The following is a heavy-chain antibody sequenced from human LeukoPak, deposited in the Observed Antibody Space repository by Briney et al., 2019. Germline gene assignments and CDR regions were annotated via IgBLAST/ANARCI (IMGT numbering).Heavy chain of an antibody. CDR3: ARDNSVRDEAWWFNP. D-gene: IGHD5-24*01. CDR2: ISGYNGNT. V-gene: IGHV1-18*01. J-gene: IGHJ5*02. Sequence: ASVKVSCKASGYTFTSYGISWVRQAPGQGLEWMGWISGYNGNTNYAQQKLQGRVTLTRDMSTSTDYLELSSLRSEDTAVYYCARDNSVRDEAWWFNPWGQGTPVTVSS. CDR1: GYTFTSYG.